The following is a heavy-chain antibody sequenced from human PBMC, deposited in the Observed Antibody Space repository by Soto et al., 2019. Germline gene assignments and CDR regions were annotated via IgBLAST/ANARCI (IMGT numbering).Heavy chain of an antibody. CDR1: GGSINSGDYY. CDR3: VRVLASGYSSSWYLVS. D-gene: IGHD6-13*01. V-gene: IGHV4-31*03. J-gene: IGHJ4*02. CDR2: IYFTGNT. Sequence: SETLSLTCTVSGGSINSGDYYWSWIRQHPGKGLEWIGHIYFTGNTFYIPSLKSRVSISLDTSKNQFSLNLSSVTAADTAIYYCVRVLASGYSSSWYLVSWGQGTLVTVSS.